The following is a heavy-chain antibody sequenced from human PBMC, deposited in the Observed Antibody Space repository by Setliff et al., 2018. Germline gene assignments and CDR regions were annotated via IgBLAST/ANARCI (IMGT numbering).Heavy chain of an antibody. CDR3: ARDSHRLTTDPLFDH. CDR1: GDSLSSGSYF. V-gene: IGHV4-61*02. Sequence: PSETLSLTCTVSGDSLSSGSYFWTWIRQPAGKGLEWIGRVYKSGTTNYCPALKSRVTLSIDTSSNEFSLNLRSVTAADTAIYYCARDSHRLTTDPLFDHWGQGALVTVSS. D-gene: IGHD6-25*01. J-gene: IGHJ4*02. CDR2: VYKSGTT.